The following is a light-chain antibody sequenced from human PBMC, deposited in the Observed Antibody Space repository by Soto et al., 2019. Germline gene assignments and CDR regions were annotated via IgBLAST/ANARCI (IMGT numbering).Light chain of an antibody. J-gene: IGKJ1*01. V-gene: IGKV3-20*01. CDR3: QQYGSSPRA. CDR2: DVS. CDR1: QTLRSGY. Sequence: EIVLTQSPGTLSLSPGXRATLSCRASQTLRSGYLAWYQHKPDQAPRLLIYDVSSRTTGIPDRFSGSGSGTDFTLTISRLEPEDFAVYYCQQYGSSPRAFCQGTKVDIK.